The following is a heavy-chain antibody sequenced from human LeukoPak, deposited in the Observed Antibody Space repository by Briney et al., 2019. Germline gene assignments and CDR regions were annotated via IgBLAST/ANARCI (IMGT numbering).Heavy chain of an antibody. V-gene: IGHV1-3*01. CDR3: ATDSGPNYYYYGMDV. D-gene: IGHD1-26*01. J-gene: IGHJ6*02. CDR2: INAGNGNT. Sequence: GASVKVSCKASGYTFTSYAMHWVRQAPGQRLEWMGWINAGNGNTKYSQKFQGRVTITRDTSASTAYMELSSLRSEDTAVYYCATDSGPNYYYYGMDVWGQGTTVTVSS. CDR1: GYTFTSYA.